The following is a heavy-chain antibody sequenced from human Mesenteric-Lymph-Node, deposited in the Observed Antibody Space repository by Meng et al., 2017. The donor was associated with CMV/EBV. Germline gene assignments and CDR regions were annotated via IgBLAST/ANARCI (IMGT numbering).Heavy chain of an antibody. V-gene: IGHV4-39*01. CDR3: ARPYYYDSSGYYY. CDR1: GDSISSSTYY. D-gene: IGHD3-22*01. J-gene: IGHJ4*02. Sequence: SETLSLTCTVSGDSISSSTYYWGWIRQPPGKGLEWIGSIYYSGSTYYNPSLKSRVTISLDTSKNQFSLKLSSVTAADTAVYYCARPYYYDSSGYYYWGQGTLVTVSS. CDR2: IYYSGST.